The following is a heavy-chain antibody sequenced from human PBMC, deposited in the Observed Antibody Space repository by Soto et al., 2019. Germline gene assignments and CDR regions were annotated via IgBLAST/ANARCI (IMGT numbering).Heavy chain of an antibody. D-gene: IGHD6-13*01. Sequence: SVKVSCKASEGTFSSYAISWVRQAPGQGLEWMGGIIPIFGTANYAQKFQGRVTITADESTSTAYMELSSLRSEDTAVYYCARCTYSSSWYWDYFDYWGQGTLVTVSS. CDR2: IIPIFGTA. CDR1: EGTFSSYA. CDR3: ARCTYSSSWYWDYFDY. V-gene: IGHV1-69*13. J-gene: IGHJ4*02.